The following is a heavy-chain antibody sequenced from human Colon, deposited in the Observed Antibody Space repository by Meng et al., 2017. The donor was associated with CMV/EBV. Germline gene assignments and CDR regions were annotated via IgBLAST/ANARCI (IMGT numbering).Heavy chain of an antibody. CDR3: VRDNARVQGNIPILVVPQGFDY. D-gene: IGHD3-22*01. CDR2: ISTGQST. CDR1: GFSFRSYG. J-gene: IGHJ4*02. V-gene: IGHV3-23*01. Sequence: GESLKISCAASGFSFRSYGMTWVRQAPGKGLEWVSVISTGQSTYYADSVKGRFTISRDNSENTLYLQMSSLSAEDTAVYYCVRDNARVQGNIPILVVPQGFDYWGQGTVVTVSS.